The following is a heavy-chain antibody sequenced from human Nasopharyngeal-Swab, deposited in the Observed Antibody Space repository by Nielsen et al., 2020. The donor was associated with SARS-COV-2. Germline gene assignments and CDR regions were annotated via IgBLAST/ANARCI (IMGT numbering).Heavy chain of an antibody. V-gene: IGHV5-51*01. CDR1: GYNFTLYW. CDR3: ARRGHDYASGTYLPFDH. J-gene: IGHJ4*02. Sequence: GGSLRLSCKASGYNFTLYWIGWVRQIAGKGLEGMGNIYPGDSDTRYSPSFEGQVTISADKSTTTAFLQWGSLKASDTAIYYCARRGHDYASGTYLPFDHWGKGILVTVSS. CDR2: IYPGDSDT. D-gene: IGHD3-16*02.